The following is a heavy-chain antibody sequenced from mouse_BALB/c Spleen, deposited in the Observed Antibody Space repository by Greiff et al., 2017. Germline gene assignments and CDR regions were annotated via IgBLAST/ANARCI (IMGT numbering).Heavy chain of an antibody. Sequence: EVQVVESGGGLVQPGGSLKLSCAASGFTFSSYGMSWVRQTPDKRLELVATINSNGGSTYYPDSVKGRFTISRDNAKNTLYLQMSSLKSEDTAMYYCARNLLLRSYAMDYWGQGTSVTVSS. CDR2: INSNGGST. CDR3: ARNLLLRSYAMDY. V-gene: IGHV5-6-3*01. J-gene: IGHJ4*01. D-gene: IGHD1-1*01. CDR1: GFTFSSYG.